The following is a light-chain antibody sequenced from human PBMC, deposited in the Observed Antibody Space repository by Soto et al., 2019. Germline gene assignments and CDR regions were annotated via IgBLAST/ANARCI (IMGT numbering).Light chain of an antibody. V-gene: IGLV2-8*01. CDR2: EVV. CDR3: KSYAGRNTYV. J-gene: IGLJ1*01. Sequence: QSALTQPPSASGSPGQSVTISCTGTKSDIGVYDFVSWYQHHPGKAPRLIIYEVVQRPSGVPDRFCGSKSGNTASLTVSGLQAADDADYFSKSYAGRNTYVCGSGTKVTVL. CDR1: KSDIGVYDF.